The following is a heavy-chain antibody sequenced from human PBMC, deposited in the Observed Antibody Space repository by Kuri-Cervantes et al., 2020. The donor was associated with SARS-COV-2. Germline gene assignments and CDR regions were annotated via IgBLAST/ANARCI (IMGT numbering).Heavy chain of an antibody. CDR3: ARALNDFWSGYYSSWYFDL. J-gene: IGHJ2*01. V-gene: IGHV1-2*02. D-gene: IGHD3-3*01. CDR2: INPNSGGT. CDR1: GYTFTSYG. Sequence: ASVKVSCKASGYTFTSYGISWVRQAPGQGLEWMGWINPNSGGTNYAQKFQGRVTMTRDTSISTAYMKLSRLRSDDTAVYYCARALNDFWSGYYSSWYFDLWGRGTLVTVSS.